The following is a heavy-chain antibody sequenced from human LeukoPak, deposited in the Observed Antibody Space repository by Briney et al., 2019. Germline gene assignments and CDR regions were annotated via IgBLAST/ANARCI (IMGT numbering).Heavy chain of an antibody. J-gene: IGHJ6*02. D-gene: IGHD2-2*02. Sequence: GASVKVSCKASGYTLTGYYMHWVRQAPGQGPEWMVWINPNSGGTNYAQKFQGRVTMTRDTSISTAYMELSRLRSDDTAVYYCASGGIVVVPAAIRWHYYGMDVWGQGTTVTVSS. CDR2: INPNSGGT. CDR1: GYTLTGYY. V-gene: IGHV1-2*02. CDR3: ASGGIVVVPAAIRWHYYGMDV.